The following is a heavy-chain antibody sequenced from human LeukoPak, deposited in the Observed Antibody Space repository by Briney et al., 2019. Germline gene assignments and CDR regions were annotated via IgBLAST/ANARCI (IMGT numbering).Heavy chain of an antibody. J-gene: IGHJ5*02. CDR1: GGSFSGYY. CDR2: INHSGST. Sequence: SETLSLTCAVYGGSFSGYYWSWIRQPPGKGLEWTGEINHSGSTNYNPSLKSRVTISVDTSKNQFSLKLSSVTAADTAVYYCARGRGYSYGLRFDPWGQGTLVTVSS. D-gene: IGHD5-18*01. V-gene: IGHV4-34*01. CDR3: ARGRGYSYGLRFDP.